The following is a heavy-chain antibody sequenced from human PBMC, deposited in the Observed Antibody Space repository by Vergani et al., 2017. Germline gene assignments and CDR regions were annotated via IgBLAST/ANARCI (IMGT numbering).Heavy chain of an antibody. CDR2: INPSGGHT. CDR3: ARGDYGILTGYRY. Sequence: QVQVVQSGAEVKKSGASVKVSCKTSGYTFSNYYMHWVRQAPGQGLEWMGIINPSGGHTNYAQTFQGRVTMTRDTSTSTVYMELSSLRSEETAIYYCARGDYGILTGYRYWGQGPLVTVSA. D-gene: IGHD3-9*01. CDR1: GYTFSNYY. V-gene: IGHV1-46*03. J-gene: IGHJ4*02.